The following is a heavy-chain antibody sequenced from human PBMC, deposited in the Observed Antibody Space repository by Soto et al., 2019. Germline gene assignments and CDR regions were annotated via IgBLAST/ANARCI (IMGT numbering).Heavy chain of an antibody. CDR2: ISAYNGNT. V-gene: IGHV1-18*01. J-gene: IGHJ3*02. D-gene: IGHD3-22*01. CDR1: GYTFTSYG. CDR3: ARVGAYYYDSSGSQGAFDI. Sequence: ASVKVSCKASGYTFTSYGISWVRQAPGQGLEWMGWISAYNGNTNYAQKLQGRVTMTTDTSTSTAYMELRSLRSDDTAVYYCARVGAYYYDSSGSQGAFDIWGQGTLVTVSS.